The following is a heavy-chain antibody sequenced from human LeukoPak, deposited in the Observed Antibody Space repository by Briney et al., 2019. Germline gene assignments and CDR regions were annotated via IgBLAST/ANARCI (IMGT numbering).Heavy chain of an antibody. CDR3: ARVRYFDWLGPFDY. CDR1: GFTFSNYE. V-gene: IGHV3-48*03. D-gene: IGHD3-9*01. J-gene: IGHJ4*02. CDR2: ISDSGTTI. Sequence: SGGSLRLSCAASGFTFSNYEMNWVRQAPGKGVEWVSYISDSGTTIYYGDSVKGRFTISRDNAKKSLYLQMNSLRAEDTAVYYCARVRYFDWLGPFDYWGQGTLVTVSS.